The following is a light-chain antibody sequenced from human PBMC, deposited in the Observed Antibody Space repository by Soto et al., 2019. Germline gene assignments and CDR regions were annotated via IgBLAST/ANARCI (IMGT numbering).Light chain of an antibody. CDR3: SSYTSSSTHYV. Sequence: QSVLTQPASVSGSPGQSITISCTRTSSDVGGYNYVSWYQQHPGKAPKLMIYEVSNRPSGVSNRFSGSKSGNAASLTISGLQAEDEADYYCSSYTSSSTHYVFGTGTKV. V-gene: IGLV2-14*01. J-gene: IGLJ1*01. CDR1: SSDVGGYNY. CDR2: EVS.